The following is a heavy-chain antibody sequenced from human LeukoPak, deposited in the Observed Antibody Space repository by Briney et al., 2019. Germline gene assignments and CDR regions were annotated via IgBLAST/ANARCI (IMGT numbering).Heavy chain of an antibody. J-gene: IGHJ5*02. CDR3: ARGVVAARIGLGWFDP. Sequence: SETLSLTCAVYGGSFSGYYWSWIRPPPGKGLGWIGEINHSGSTNYNPSLKSRVTISVDTSKNQFSLKLSSVTAADTAVYYCARGVVAARIGLGWFDPWGQGTLVTVSS. CDR2: INHSGST. D-gene: IGHD6-6*01. CDR1: GGSFSGYY. V-gene: IGHV4-34*01.